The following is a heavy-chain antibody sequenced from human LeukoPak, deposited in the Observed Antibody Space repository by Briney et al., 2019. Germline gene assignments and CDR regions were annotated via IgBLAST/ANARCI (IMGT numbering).Heavy chain of an antibody. CDR2: ISGSGGST. D-gene: IGHD3-22*01. V-gene: IGHV3-23*01. CDR3: AKDYYHDSSGYYYFDY. CDR1: GFTFNNYA. J-gene: IGHJ4*02. Sequence: GRSLRLSCAASGFTFNNYAMHWVRQAPGKGLEWVSAISGSGGSTYYADSVKGRFTISRDNSKNTLYLQMNSLRAEDTAVYYCAKDYYHDSSGYYYFDYWGQGTLVTVSS.